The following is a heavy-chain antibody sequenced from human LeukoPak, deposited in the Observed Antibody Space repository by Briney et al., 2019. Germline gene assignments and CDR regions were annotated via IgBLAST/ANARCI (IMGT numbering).Heavy chain of an antibody. CDR1: GFTFGSYS. J-gene: IGHJ4*02. Sequence: EGSLRLSCAASGFTFGSYSMNWVRQAPGKGLEWVSSISSSSSYIYYADSVKGRFTISRDNAKNSLYLQMNSLRAEDTAVYYCARDQWGITMVRGVKPIDYWGQGTLVTVSS. CDR3: ARDQWGITMVRGVKPIDY. D-gene: IGHD3-10*01. V-gene: IGHV3-21*01. CDR2: ISSSSSYI.